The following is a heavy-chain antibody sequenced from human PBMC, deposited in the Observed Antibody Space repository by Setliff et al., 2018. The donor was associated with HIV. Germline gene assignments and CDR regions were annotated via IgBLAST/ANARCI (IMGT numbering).Heavy chain of an antibody. D-gene: IGHD6-13*01. V-gene: IGHV4-4*08. Sequence: PSETLSLTCTVSGDSISSYYWSWIRQPPGKGLEWIGYIYTSGSTNYNPSLKSRVTISVDTSKNQFSLNLHSVTAADTAVYYCAGEGTHIRWQVKYSSSPLHFDSWGQGTLVTVSS. CDR3: AGEGTHIRWQVKYSSSPLHFDS. CDR2: IYTSGST. CDR1: GDSISSYY. J-gene: IGHJ4*02.